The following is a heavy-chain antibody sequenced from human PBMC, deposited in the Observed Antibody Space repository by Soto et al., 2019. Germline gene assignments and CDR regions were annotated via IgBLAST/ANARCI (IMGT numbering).Heavy chain of an antibody. Sequence: QLQLQESGPGLVKPSETLSLTCTVSGGSISTSSYYWGWIRQPPGKGLEWIGSIYYSGSTYYNPSLKSRDTISAGTSKSQFSLKLSSVPAAATAVYYCARDYDSSGDYWGQGTLVTVSS. J-gene: IGHJ4*02. CDR3: ARDYDSSGDY. CDR1: GGSISTSSYY. V-gene: IGHV4-39*01. D-gene: IGHD3-22*01. CDR2: IYYSGST.